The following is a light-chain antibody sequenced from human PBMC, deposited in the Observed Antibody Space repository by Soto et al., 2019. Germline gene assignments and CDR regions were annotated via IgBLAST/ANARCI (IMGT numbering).Light chain of an antibody. Sequence: QSALTQPASVSGSPGQSITISCTGTNSDVGGYDYVSWYQQHPGKAPKLMIYEVNNRPSGVSNRFSGSKSGNTASLTISGAQGGGGGYYYCSSYTSSTTLVFGGGTKVTVL. CDR1: NSDVGGYDY. J-gene: IGLJ2*01. CDR2: EVN. CDR3: SSYTSSTTLV. V-gene: IGLV2-14*01.